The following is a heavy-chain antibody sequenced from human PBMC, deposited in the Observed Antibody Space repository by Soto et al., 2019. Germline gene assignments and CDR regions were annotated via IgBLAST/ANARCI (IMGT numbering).Heavy chain of an antibody. V-gene: IGHV4-39*01. CDR3: ARPIAAAGTVGYYYYYMDV. CDR1: GGSISSSSYY. CDR2: IYYSGST. Sequence: QLQLQESGPGLVKPSETLSLTCTVSGGSISSSSYYWGWIRQPPGKGLEWIGGIYYSGSTYYNPSLKSRVTVSVDTSKNQFSLRLSSVTAADTAVYYCARPIAAAGTVGYYYYYMDVWGKGTTVTVSS. D-gene: IGHD6-13*01. J-gene: IGHJ6*03.